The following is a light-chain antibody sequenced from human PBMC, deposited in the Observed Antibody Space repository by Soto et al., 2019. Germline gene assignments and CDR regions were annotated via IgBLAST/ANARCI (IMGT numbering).Light chain of an antibody. Sequence: EIVLTQSPGTLSLSPGERATLSCRASQSVSNNYLAWYQQKPGQAPRLLIYGASSRATGIPDRFSGSGSATEFTLNIRRLEPEDFAVYYCQQYGSSPITFGQGTRMEIK. CDR2: GAS. CDR1: QSVSNNY. CDR3: QQYGSSPIT. V-gene: IGKV3-20*01. J-gene: IGKJ5*01.